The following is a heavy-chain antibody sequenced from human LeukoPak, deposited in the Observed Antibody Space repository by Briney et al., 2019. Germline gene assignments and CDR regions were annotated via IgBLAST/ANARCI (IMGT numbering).Heavy chain of an antibody. J-gene: IGHJ5*02. Sequence: PGGSLRLSCAASGFTFSSYWMSWVRQAPGKGLEWVANIKQDGSEKYYVDSVKGRFTISRDNAKNSLYLQMNSLRAEDTAVYYCARFSGSEYQLPYWFDPWGQGTLVTVSS. CDR2: IKQDGSEK. D-gene: IGHD2-2*01. V-gene: IGHV3-7*01. CDR1: GFTFSSYW. CDR3: ARFSGSEYQLPYWFDP.